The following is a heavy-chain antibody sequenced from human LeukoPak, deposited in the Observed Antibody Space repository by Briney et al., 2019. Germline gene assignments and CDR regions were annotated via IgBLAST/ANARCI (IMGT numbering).Heavy chain of an antibody. CDR1: GFTFSSYE. CDR2: ISSSGSTI. D-gene: IGHD3-22*01. Sequence: GGSLRLSCAASGFTFSSYEMNWVRQAPGKGLEWVSYISSSGSTIYYADSVKGRLTISRDNAKNSLYLQMNSLRAEDTAVYYCARQTYYYDSSGYLGGAFDYWGQGTLVTVSS. V-gene: IGHV3-48*03. J-gene: IGHJ4*02. CDR3: ARQTYYYDSSGYLGGAFDY.